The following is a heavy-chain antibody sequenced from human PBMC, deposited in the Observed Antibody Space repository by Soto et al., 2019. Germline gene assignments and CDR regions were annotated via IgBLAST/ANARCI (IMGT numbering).Heavy chain of an antibody. Sequence: GESLKISCKGSGYSFAGYWITWVRQKPGKGLEWMGRIDPSDSQTYYSPSFRGHVTISVTKSITTVFLQWSSLRASDTAMYYCARQIYDSDTGPNFRYYFDSWGQGTPVTVSS. CDR3: ARQIYDSDTGPNFRYYFDS. J-gene: IGHJ4*02. D-gene: IGHD3-22*01. CDR2: IDPSDSQT. CDR1: GYSFAGYW. V-gene: IGHV5-10-1*01.